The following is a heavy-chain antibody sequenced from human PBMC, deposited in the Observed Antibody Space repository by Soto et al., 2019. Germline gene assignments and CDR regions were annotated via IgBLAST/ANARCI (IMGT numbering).Heavy chain of an antibody. J-gene: IGHJ6*02. D-gene: IGHD2-2*03. Sequence: QVQLQQWGAGLLKPSETLSLTCAVYGGSFSGYYWSWIRQPPGKGLEWIGEINHSGSTNYNPSLKIRVTISVDTSKNQFSLKLSSVTAADTAVYYCARSGYCSSTSCYFYYYYGMDVWGQGTTVTVSS. CDR1: GGSFSGYY. CDR2: INHSGST. V-gene: IGHV4-34*01. CDR3: ARSGYCSSTSCYFYYYYGMDV.